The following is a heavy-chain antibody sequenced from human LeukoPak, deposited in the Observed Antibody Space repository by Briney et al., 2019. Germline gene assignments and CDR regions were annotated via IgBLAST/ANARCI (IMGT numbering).Heavy chain of an antibody. V-gene: IGHV3-23*01. J-gene: IGHJ4*02. CDR3: AKRSSTSSGYFDL. CDR1: GFTFNNYA. D-gene: IGHD3-22*01. Sequence: GGSLRLSCAASGFTFNNYAMTWVRQAPGKGLEWVSAITGTGAYTNYADSVKGRFTISRDNSKNTMYLQMNSLRAGDTAIYYCAKRSSTSSGYFDLWGWGTLVTVSS. CDR2: ITGTGAYT.